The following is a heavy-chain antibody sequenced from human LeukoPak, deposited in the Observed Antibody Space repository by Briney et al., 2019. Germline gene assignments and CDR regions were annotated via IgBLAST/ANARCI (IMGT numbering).Heavy chain of an antibody. Sequence: SETLSLTCAVYGGSFRGYYWSWIRQPPGKGLEWIGEINHSGSTKYNPSLKSRVTRSVDTSKNQFSLKLSSVTAADTAVYYCARAPGRPAAVFGYWGQGTLVTVSS. V-gene: IGHV4-34*01. D-gene: IGHD2-2*01. CDR2: INHSGST. J-gene: IGHJ4*02. CDR3: ARAPGRPAAVFGY. CDR1: GGSFRGYY.